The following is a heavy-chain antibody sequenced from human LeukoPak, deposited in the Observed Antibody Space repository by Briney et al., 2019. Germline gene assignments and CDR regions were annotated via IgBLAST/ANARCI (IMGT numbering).Heavy chain of an antibody. CDR1: GFTFSSYS. CDR2: ISSSSSTI. Sequence: GGSLRLSCAASGFTFSSYSMNWVRQAPGKGLECVSYISSSSSTIYYADSVKGRFTISRDNAKNSLYLQMNSLRAEDTAVYYCARAPGSYAFDYWGQGTLVTVSS. D-gene: IGHD1-26*01. V-gene: IGHV3-48*01. J-gene: IGHJ4*02. CDR3: ARAPGSYAFDY.